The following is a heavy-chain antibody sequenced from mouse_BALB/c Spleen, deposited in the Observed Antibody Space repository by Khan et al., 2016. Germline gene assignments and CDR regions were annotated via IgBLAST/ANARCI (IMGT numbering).Heavy chain of an antibody. D-gene: IGHD2-2*01. Sequence: QVQLQQPGAELARPGASVKLSCKASGYTFTDYYINWVKQRTGQGLEWIGEIYPGSGNTYYNEKFKGKATLTADTSSSIAYMQLSSLTSKDSAVYFCASSVYYGSYFDYWGQGTTLTVSS. J-gene: IGHJ2*01. CDR2: IYPGSGNT. V-gene: IGHV1-77*01. CDR1: GYTFTDYY. CDR3: ASSVYYGSYFDY.